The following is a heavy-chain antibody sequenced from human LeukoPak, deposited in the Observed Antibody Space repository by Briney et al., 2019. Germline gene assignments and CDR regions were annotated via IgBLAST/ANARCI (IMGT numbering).Heavy chain of an antibody. J-gene: IGHJ4*02. Sequence: GGSLRLSCAASGFTFSSYIMNWVRQAPGKGLEWVSYISSSSSTIYYADSVKGRFTISRDNAKNSLYLQMNSLRAEDTAVYYCARDALYCSGGSCYPYYFDYWGQGTLVTVSS. CDR1: GFTFSSYI. V-gene: IGHV3-48*01. CDR2: ISSSSSTI. CDR3: ARDALYCSGGSCYPYYFDY. D-gene: IGHD2-15*01.